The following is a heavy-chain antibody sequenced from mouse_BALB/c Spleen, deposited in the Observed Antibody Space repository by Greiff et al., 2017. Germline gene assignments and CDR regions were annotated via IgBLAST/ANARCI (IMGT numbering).Heavy chain of an antibody. V-gene: IGHV5-6*01. Sequence: EVKLMESGGDLVKPGGSLKLSCAASGFTFSSYGMSWVRQTPDKRLEWVATISSGGSYTYYPDSVKGRFTISRDNAKNTLYLQMSSLKSEDTAMYYCASSTASAWFAYWGQGTLVTVSA. D-gene: IGHD1-2*01. J-gene: IGHJ3*01. CDR1: GFTFSSYG. CDR3: ASSTASAWFAY. CDR2: ISSGGSYT.